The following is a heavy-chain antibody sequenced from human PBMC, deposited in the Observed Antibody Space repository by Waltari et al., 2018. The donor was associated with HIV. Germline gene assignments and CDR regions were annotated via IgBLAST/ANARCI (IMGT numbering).Heavy chain of an antibody. CDR2: INHSGNS. D-gene: IGHD5-18*01. Sequence: QVQLHQWGAALLKPSETLSLTRGVYGGSFSGFYWTWIRQPTGKGLEWVGEINHSGNSNYNSSLKSRVTISVDSSRKQFSLRLTSLTAADTAVYYCARGGYNSGFSWFDPWGRGTLVTVSS. CDR3: ARGGYNSGFSWFDP. CDR1: GGSFSGFY. J-gene: IGHJ5*02. V-gene: IGHV4-34*01.